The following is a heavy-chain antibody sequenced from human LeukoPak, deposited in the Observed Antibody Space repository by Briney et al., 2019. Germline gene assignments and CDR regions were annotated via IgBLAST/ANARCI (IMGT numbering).Heavy chain of an antibody. J-gene: IGHJ4*02. CDR2: INPNSGGT. CDR1: GYTFTGYY. Sequence: ASVKVSCKASGYTFTGYYMHWVRQAPGQGLEWMGWINPNSGGTNYAQKFQGWVTMTRDTSISTAYMELSRLRSDDTAVYYCARGYGSGSYHYDYWGQGTLVTVSS. CDR3: ARGYGSGSYHYDY. V-gene: IGHV1-2*04. D-gene: IGHD3-10*01.